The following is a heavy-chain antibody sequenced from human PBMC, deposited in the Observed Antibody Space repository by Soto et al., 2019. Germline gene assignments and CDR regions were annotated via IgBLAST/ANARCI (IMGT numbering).Heavy chain of an antibody. CDR3: AKADGQQWLIPHLDN. J-gene: IGHJ4*02. CDR2: ISCCGGSA. CDR1: GFNFKKFA. D-gene: IGHD6-19*01. V-gene: IGHV3-23*01. Sequence: VGSLRLSCVASGFNFKKFAMAWVRQAAGEGLEWVSGISCCGGSASYADSVKGRFSIARDDSKNTVSLQLNSLRVEDTAQYYCAKADGQQWLIPHLDNWGQGTLVTVSS.